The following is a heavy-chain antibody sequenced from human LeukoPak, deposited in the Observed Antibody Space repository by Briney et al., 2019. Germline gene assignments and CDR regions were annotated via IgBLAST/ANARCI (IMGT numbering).Heavy chain of an antibody. D-gene: IGHD5-24*01. CDR2: INTHTGNP. Sequence: ASVKVSCKASGYTFTSYAMNWVRQAPGQGLEWMGWINTHTGNPTYAQGFTGRFVFSLDTSVSTAYLQISSLKAEDTAIYYCARDLWFNGYIIFDSWGQGTLVTVSS. V-gene: IGHV7-4-1*02. J-gene: IGHJ4*02. CDR3: ARDLWFNGYIIFDS. CDR1: GYTFTSYA.